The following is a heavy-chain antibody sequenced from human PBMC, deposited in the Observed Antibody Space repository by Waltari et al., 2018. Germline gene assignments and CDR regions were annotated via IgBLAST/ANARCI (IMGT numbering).Heavy chain of an antibody. D-gene: IGHD4-17*01. CDR2: IIPIFGTA. CDR1: GGTFSSYA. Sequence: QVQLVPSGAEVKKPGSSVKVSCKASGGTFSSYAISWVRQAPGQGLEWMGGIIPIFGTANYAQKVQGRVTITADESTSTAYMELSSLRSEDTAVYYCARERPTVVKDDAFDIWGQGTMVTVSS. CDR3: ARERPTVVKDDAFDI. J-gene: IGHJ3*02. V-gene: IGHV1-69*01.